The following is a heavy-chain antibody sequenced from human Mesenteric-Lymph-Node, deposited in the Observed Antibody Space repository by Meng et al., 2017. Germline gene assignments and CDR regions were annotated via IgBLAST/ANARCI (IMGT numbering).Heavy chain of an antibody. CDR1: GASISSGYW. J-gene: IGHJ4*02. D-gene: IGHD2-15*01. Sequence: QVQLQESGPGLVRPSGTLSLTCAVSGASISSGYWWSWVRQPPGKGLEWIGEIHHGGDTNYNPSLKSRVTISVDKSNNQYSLRLTSVTAADTAMYYCARNGAYSADHWGQGTLVTVSS. CDR2: IHHGGDT. CDR3: ARNGAYSADH. V-gene: IGHV4-4*02.